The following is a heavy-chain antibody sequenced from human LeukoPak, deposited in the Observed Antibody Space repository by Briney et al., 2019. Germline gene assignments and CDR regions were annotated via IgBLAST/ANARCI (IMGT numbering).Heavy chain of an antibody. D-gene: IGHD3-22*01. CDR3: AISRDSSGYYYS. Sequence: GGSLRLSCGASGFIFSSYAMSWVRQAPGKGLEWVSAITGSGGSTYYEDSVKGRFTISRDNSKNTLYLQMNSLRAEDTAVYHCAISRDSSGYYYSWGRGTLVTVSS. CDR1: GFIFSSYA. CDR2: ITGSGGST. J-gene: IGHJ4*02. V-gene: IGHV3-23*01.